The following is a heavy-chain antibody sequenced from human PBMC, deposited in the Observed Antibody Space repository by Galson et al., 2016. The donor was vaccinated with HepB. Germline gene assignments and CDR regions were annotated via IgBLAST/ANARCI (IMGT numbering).Heavy chain of an antibody. V-gene: IGHV1-18*01. J-gene: IGHJ4*02. CDR1: GYTFTSYG. CDR2: ISAYNGNT. Sequence: SVKVSCKASGYTFTSYGISWVRQAPGRGLEWMGWISAYNGNTNYAQKLQGRVTMTTDTSTSTAYMELRSLRSDDTAVYYCATEAGPAAMAGYFDYWGQGTLVTVSS. CDR3: ATEAGPAAMAGYFDY. D-gene: IGHD2-2*01.